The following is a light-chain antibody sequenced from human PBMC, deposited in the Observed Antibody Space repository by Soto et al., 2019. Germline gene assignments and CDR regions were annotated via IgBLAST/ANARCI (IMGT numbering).Light chain of an antibody. CDR2: DTS. Sequence: QAVVTQEPSLTVSPGGTVTLTCGSSTGAVTSGHYPYWFQQKPGQAPRTLMYDTSNKHSWTPARFSGSLLGGKAALTLSGAQPEDEAEYYCLLSYRGAYYVFGTGTKVTVL. CDR3: LLSYRGAYYV. J-gene: IGLJ1*01. CDR1: TGAVTSGHY. V-gene: IGLV7-46*01.